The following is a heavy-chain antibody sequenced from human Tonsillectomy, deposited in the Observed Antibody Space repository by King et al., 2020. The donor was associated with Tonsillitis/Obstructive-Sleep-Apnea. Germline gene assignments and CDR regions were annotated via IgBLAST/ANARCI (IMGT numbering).Heavy chain of an antibody. V-gene: IGHV3-9*01. Sequence: VQLVESGGGLVQPGRSLRLSCAASGFTFDDYAMHWVRQAPGKGLEWVSGISWNSCSIGYADSVKGRFTISRDNAKNSLYLQMNSPRAEDTALYYCAKSRGSYDWYFDLWGRGTLVTVSS. D-gene: IGHD1-26*01. CDR3: AKSRGSYDWYFDL. CDR2: ISWNSCSI. CDR1: GFTFDDYA. J-gene: IGHJ2*01.